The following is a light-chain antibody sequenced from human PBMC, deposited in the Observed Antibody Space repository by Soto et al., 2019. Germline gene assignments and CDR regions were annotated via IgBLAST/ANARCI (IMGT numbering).Light chain of an antibody. Sequence: EIVMTQSPATLSVSPGERATLSCRASQSVSSNYLAWYQQKPGQAPRLLIYGASTRATGIPARFSGSGSGTEFTLTISSLQSEDFAVYYCQQYNNWPGTFGQGTKVDIK. CDR3: QQYNNWPGT. CDR2: GAS. CDR1: QSVSSN. J-gene: IGKJ1*01. V-gene: IGKV3-15*01.